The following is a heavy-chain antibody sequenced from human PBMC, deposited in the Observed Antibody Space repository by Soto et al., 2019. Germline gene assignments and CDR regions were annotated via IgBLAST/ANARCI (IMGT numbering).Heavy chain of an antibody. J-gene: IGHJ5*02. V-gene: IGHV3-23*01. CDR1: GFTFSSYA. Sequence: GGSLRLSCAASGFTFSSYAMSWVRQAPGKGLEWVSAISGSGGSTYYADSVKGRFTISRDNSKNTLYLQMNSLRAEDTAVYYCAKEGITMIVVVMALGWFDPWGQGTLVTVSS. CDR2: ISGSGGST. D-gene: IGHD3-22*01. CDR3: AKEGITMIVVVMALGWFDP.